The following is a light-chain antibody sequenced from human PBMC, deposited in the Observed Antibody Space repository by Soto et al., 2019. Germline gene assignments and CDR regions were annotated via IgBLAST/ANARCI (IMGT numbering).Light chain of an antibody. J-gene: IGKJ4*01. Sequence: EIVMTQSPATLSVSPGERATLSCRASQGVNNNLAWYQQKPGQAPRLLIYGASTRATGIPTRFSGSGSRTEFTLTITNLPSEDSAIYYCQLGISWPPLTFGGGTKVEIK. CDR1: QGVNNN. V-gene: IGKV3-15*01. CDR3: QLGISWPPLT. CDR2: GAS.